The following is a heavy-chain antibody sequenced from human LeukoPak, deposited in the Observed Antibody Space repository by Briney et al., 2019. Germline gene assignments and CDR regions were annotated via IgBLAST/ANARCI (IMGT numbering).Heavy chain of an antibody. CDR1: GFTFSTHP. J-gene: IGHJ5*02. CDR2: ISGNGGTA. D-gene: IGHD1-14*01. V-gene: IGHV3-23*01. Sequence: GGSLRLSCTASGFTFSTHPMSWVRQAPGKGLEWVSAISGNGGTAYYADPVKGRFTISRDNPKNTVYLQMSSLRVEDTALYYCAKNLFNPLRPAWGQGALVTVSS. CDR3: AKNLFNPLRPA.